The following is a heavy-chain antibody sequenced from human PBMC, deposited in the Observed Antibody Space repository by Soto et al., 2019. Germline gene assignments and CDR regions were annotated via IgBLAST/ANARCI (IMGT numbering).Heavy chain of an antibody. CDR2: IYYSGST. CDR3: ASVQVDYYDSSGPRFDP. D-gene: IGHD3-22*01. CDR1: GGSFSGYY. V-gene: IGHV4-59*01. J-gene: IGHJ5*02. Sequence: PSDTLSLTCAVYGGSFSGYYWSWIRQPPGKGLEWIGYIYYSGSTNYNPSLKSRVTISVDTSKNQFSLKLSSVTAADTAVYYCASVQVDYYDSSGPRFDPWGQGTLVTVS.